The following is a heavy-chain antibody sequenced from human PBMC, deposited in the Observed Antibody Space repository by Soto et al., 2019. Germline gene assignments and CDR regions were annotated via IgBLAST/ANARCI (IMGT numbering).Heavy chain of an antibody. D-gene: IGHD4-17*01. J-gene: IGHJ2*01. Sequence: EVQLLESGGGLVQPGGSLRLSCAASGFTFSSYAMTWVRQAPGKGLEWVSAVTGSAGHTYYADSVRGRFTISRDNSKNTLYVQMNSLRAEDTAVYYCAKVADSRDYGDWYLDLWGRGTLVTVSS. CDR3: AKVADSRDYGDWYLDL. CDR2: VTGSAGHT. CDR1: GFTFSSYA. V-gene: IGHV3-23*01.